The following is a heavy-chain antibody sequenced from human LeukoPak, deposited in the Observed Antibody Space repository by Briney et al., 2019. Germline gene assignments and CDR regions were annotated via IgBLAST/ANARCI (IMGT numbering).Heavy chain of an antibody. V-gene: IGHV4-61*01. CDR1: GGSVSSGISY. CDR2: IYYSGST. D-gene: IGHD6-13*01. CDR3: ARHSGYSSSWYSFDY. Sequence: SETLSLTCSVSGGSVSSGISYWSWIRQPPGKGLEWIGYIYYSGSTNYNPSLKSRVTISVDTSKNQFSLKLSSVTAADTAAYYCARHSGYSSSWYSFDYWGQGTLVTVSS. J-gene: IGHJ4*02.